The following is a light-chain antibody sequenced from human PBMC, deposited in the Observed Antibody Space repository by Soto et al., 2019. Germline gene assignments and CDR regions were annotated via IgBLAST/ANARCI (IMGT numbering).Light chain of an antibody. CDR2: EDS. CDR1: SSDVGSYNL. CDR3: CSYADSGTFQYV. V-gene: IGLV2-23*02. Sequence: QSALTQPASVSGSPGQSITISCTGTSSDVGSYNLVSWYQHHPGKAPKLMIYEDSERPSGVSNRFSGSKSGNTASLTISGVQAEDEGDYYCCSYADSGTFQYVFGTGTKV. J-gene: IGLJ1*01.